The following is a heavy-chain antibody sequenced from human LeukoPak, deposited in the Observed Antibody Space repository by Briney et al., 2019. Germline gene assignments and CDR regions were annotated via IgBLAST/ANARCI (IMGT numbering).Heavy chain of an antibody. V-gene: IGHV3-30-3*01. Sequence: PGGSLRLSCAASGFTFSSYAMHWVRQAPGKGLEWVAVISYDGSNKYYADSVKGRFTISRDNSKNTLYLQMNSLRAEDTAVYYCARGQAGGRRSILLWFGELDYWGQGTLVTVSS. J-gene: IGHJ4*02. CDR2: ISYDGSNK. CDR3: ARGQAGGRRSILLWFGELDY. CDR1: GFTFSSYA. D-gene: IGHD3-10*01.